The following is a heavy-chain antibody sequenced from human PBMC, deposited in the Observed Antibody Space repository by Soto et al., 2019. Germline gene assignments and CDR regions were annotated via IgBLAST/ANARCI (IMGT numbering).Heavy chain of an antibody. J-gene: IGHJ4*02. CDR3: ARLDFTMVESSFDY. CDR1: GGSISSSSYY. V-gene: IGHV4-39*01. Sequence: SETLSLTCTVSGGSISSSSYYWGWIRQPPGKGLEWIGSIYYSGSTYYNPSLKSRVTISVDTSKNQFSLKLSAVTAADTAVYYCARLDFTMVESSFDYWGQGTLVTVSS. D-gene: IGHD3-10*01. CDR2: IYYSGST.